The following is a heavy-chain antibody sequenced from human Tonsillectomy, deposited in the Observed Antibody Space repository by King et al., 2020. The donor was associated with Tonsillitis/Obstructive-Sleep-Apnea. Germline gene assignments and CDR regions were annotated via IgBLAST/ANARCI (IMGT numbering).Heavy chain of an antibody. V-gene: IGHV3-33*01. CDR2: IWYDGSNK. D-gene: IGHD3-3*01. CDR3: ARGLGAFWGGGGGMDV. CDR1: GFTFNRYG. Sequence: VQLVESGGGVVQPGRSLRLSCAASGFTFNRYGMHWVRQAPGRGLEWVTVIWYDGSNKYYTDSVKGRFTISRDNSKNTVYLQMNSLRAEDTAVYYCARGLGAFWGGGGGMDVWGQGTTVTVSS. J-gene: IGHJ6*02.